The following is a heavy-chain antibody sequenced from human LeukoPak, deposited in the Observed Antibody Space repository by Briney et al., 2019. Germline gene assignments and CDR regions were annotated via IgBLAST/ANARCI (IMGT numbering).Heavy chain of an antibody. J-gene: IGHJ4*02. D-gene: IGHD1-1*01. CDR2: ISYDGSNK. CDR1: GFTFSSTA. Sequence: GGSLRLSCAASGFTFSSTAMHWVRQAPGKGLEWVAVISYDGSNKYYADSVKGRFTISRDNSKNTLYLQMTTLRPAGTAVYYCAIEPEHGTTWDYFYYWGQGTPVTGSS. V-gene: IGHV3-30*03. CDR3: AIEPEHGTTWDYFYY.